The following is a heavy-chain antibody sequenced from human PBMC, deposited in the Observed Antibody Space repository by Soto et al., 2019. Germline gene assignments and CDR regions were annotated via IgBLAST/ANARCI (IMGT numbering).Heavy chain of an antibody. CDR2: ISGSADST. V-gene: IGHV3-23*01. CDR1: GFSFSSFA. CDR3: AKTRGAMIYAISVYGMDV. Sequence: EVQLLESGGGFIHPGGSLRLSCVASGFSFSSFAMNWVRQAPGKGLEWVSLISGSADSTFYADSVKGRFTISRDNSKSTLYLQINSLRAEDTAVYYCAKTRGAMIYAISVYGMDVWGQGTTVTVSS. D-gene: IGHD2-8*01. J-gene: IGHJ6*02.